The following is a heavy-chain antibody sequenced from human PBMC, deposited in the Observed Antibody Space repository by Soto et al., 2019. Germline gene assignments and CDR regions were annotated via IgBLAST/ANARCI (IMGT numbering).Heavy chain of an antibody. D-gene: IGHD3-3*01. V-gene: IGHV1-18*01. CDR1: GYTFTSYG. CDR3: ARGQDFGSGYPPNYYNYGMDV. CDR2: ISAYNGNT. J-gene: IGHJ6*02. Sequence: QVQLVQSGAEVKKPGASVKVSCKASGYTFTSYGISWVRQAPGQGLEWMGWISAYNGNTNYAQKLQGRVTMTTDTSTSTAYMELRSLRSDDTAVYYCARGQDFGSGYPPNYYNYGMDVWGQGTTVTVSS.